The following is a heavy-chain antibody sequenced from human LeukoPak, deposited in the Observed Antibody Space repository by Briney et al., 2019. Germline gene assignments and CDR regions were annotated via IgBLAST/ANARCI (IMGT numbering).Heavy chain of an antibody. Sequence: SQTLSLTCAISGDTISTNNAAWRWIRQSPSRGLEWLARTYYRSNSYKYYAGSVKSRIIFNPDTSKNQFSLQLNSVTPEDTAVYYCAREKVVIAATHYYGMDVWGQGTTVTVSS. V-gene: IGHV6-1*01. CDR3: AREKVVIAATHYYGMDV. CDR1: GDTISTNNAA. J-gene: IGHJ6*02. D-gene: IGHD2-15*01. CDR2: TYYRSNSYK.